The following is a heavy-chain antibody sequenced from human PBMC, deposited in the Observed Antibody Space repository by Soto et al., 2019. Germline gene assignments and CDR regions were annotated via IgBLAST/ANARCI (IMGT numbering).Heavy chain of an antibody. Sequence: GGSLRLSCAAAGFTFSSYWMHWVRQAPGKGLEWVSLIYSGDSTYYTDSVKGRFTISRDSSKNTLYLQMSSLRAEDTAVYYCARDKSWGPGTLVTVSS. CDR2: IYSGDST. CDR1: GFTFSSYW. J-gene: IGHJ5*02. V-gene: IGHV3-53*01. CDR3: ARDKS.